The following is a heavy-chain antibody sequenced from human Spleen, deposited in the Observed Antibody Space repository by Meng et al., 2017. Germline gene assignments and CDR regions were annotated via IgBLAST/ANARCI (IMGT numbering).Heavy chain of an antibody. V-gene: IGHV3-23*01. J-gene: IGHJ2*01. D-gene: IGHD3-22*01. CDR1: GFTFSSYA. Sequence: GESLKISCAASGFTFSSYAMSWVRQAPGKGLEWVSAISGSGGSTYYADSVKGRFTISRDNSKNTLYLQMNSLRAEDTAVYYCAKCPWFTMIVVGEKNTSGGWYFDLWGRGTLVTVSS. CDR2: ISGSGGST. CDR3: AKCPWFTMIVVGEKNTSGGWYFDL.